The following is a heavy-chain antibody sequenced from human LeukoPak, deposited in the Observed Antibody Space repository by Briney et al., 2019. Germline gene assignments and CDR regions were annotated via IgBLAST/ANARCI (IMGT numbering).Heavy chain of an antibody. CDR1: GFTFSSYA. D-gene: IGHD5-24*01. CDR3: AKSGYNRFDY. Sequence: GGSLRLSCTASGFTFSSYAMHWVRQAPGKGLEWVAVISYDGSNKYYADSVKGRFTISRDNSKNTLYLQMNSLRAEDTAVYYCAKSGYNRFDYWGQGTLVTVSS. CDR2: ISYDGSNK. J-gene: IGHJ4*02. V-gene: IGHV3-30*04.